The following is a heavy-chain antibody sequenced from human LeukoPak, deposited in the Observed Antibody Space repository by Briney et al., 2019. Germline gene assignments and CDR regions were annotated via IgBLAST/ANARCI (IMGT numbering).Heavy chain of an antibody. CDR3: AKSGGTGDYYYYMDV. D-gene: IGHD3-10*01. J-gene: IGHJ6*03. Sequence: PGGSLRLSCAASGFTFSSYGMHWVRQAPGKGLEWVAFIRYDGSNKYYADSVKGRFTISRDNSKITLYLQMNSLRAEDTAVYYCAKSGGTGDYYYYMDVWGKGTTVTVSS. CDR2: IRYDGSNK. V-gene: IGHV3-30*02. CDR1: GFTFSSYG.